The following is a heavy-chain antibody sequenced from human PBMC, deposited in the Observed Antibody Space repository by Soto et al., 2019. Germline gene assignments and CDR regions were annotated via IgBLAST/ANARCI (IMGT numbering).Heavy chain of an antibody. Sequence: SETLSLTCTVSGGSIGTYYWSWIRQPPGKGLEWIGYIYYSGSTNYNPSLKSRVTISVDTSKNQFSLRLTSVTAADTAVYYCARASGIMVAHNYFDFWGQGTLVTVSS. D-gene: IGHD2-8*01. J-gene: IGHJ4*02. CDR1: GGSIGTYY. V-gene: IGHV4-59*01. CDR2: IYYSGST. CDR3: ARASGIMVAHNYFDF.